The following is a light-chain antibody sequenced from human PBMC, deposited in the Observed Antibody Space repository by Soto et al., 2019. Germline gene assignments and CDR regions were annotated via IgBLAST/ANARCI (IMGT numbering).Light chain of an antibody. CDR1: QGLVYSDGNTI. CDR3: VQGTHWPWT. CDR2: QVS. Sequence: DVVMTQSPLSLSVTLGQPASISCRSSQGLVYSDGNTILNWFHQRPGQSPRRLIYQVSNRDSGVPDIFSGSGSGTDYTLTISRVEAEDVGIYYCVQGTHWPWTFGQGTKVEIK. J-gene: IGKJ1*01. V-gene: IGKV2-30*01.